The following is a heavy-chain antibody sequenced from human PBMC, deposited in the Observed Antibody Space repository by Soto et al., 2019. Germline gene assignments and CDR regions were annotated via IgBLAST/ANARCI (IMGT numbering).Heavy chain of an antibody. Sequence: QVHLVQSGVEVKTPGASVKVSCQASGYTFFTYDISWVRQAPGQGLVWMGWISTYSGDTKYAQKFQGRVTMTTATSTTTAYLELRRLRSDDTAVYYCARHHGPTTSENWFDPWGQGTLVTVSS. J-gene: IGHJ5*02. D-gene: IGHD5-12*01. CDR1: GYTFFTYD. CDR2: ISTYSGDT. CDR3: ARHHGPTTSENWFDP. V-gene: IGHV1-18*01.